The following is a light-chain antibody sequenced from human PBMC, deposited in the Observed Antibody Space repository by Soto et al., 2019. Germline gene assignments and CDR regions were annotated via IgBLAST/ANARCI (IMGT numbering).Light chain of an antibody. CDR2: DAS. CDR1: QGISTF. V-gene: IGKV1-9*01. Sequence: TQGQIFVSAAVRVRVTITCRASQGISTFLAWYQQHPGTAPKRLIYDASNLQSGVPSRFSGSGSGTEFTLTISSLQPEDFATYYCQQVNNYPLTFGGGTKVDIK. CDR3: QQVNNYPLT. J-gene: IGKJ4*01.